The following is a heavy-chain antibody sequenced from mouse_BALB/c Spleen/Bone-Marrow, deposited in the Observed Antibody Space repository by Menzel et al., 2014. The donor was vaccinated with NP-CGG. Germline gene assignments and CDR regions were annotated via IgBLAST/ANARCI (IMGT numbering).Heavy chain of an antibody. CDR1: GYTFTDYY. D-gene: IGHD2-10*01. Sequence: EVKLMESGPELVKPGASVKMSCKASGYTFTDYYMDWVKQSHGESFEWIGRVNPYNGGTSYNQKFKGKATLTVDKSSSTAYMELNSLTSEDSAVYYCARPPYYGNYVDFWGQGTTRSVSS. V-gene: IGHV1-19*01. CDR2: VNPYNGGT. J-gene: IGHJ2*01. CDR3: ARPPYYGNYVDF.